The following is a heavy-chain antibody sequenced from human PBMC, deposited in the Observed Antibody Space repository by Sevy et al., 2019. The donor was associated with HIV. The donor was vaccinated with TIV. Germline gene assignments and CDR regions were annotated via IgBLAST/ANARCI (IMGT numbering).Heavy chain of an antibody. J-gene: IGHJ4*02. V-gene: IGHV3-48*03. CDR2: ITNSASSV. CDR1: GFIFSSYE. Sequence: GGSLRLSCAASGFIFSSYEMSWVRQAPGNGLEWVSYITNSASSVYYSDSVRGRFTTSRDNAKNSLFLQMNSLRAEDTALYYCVRDLPPSATTVSHFDYWARRTLVTVSS. D-gene: IGHD4-17*01. CDR3: VRDLPPSATTVSHFDY.